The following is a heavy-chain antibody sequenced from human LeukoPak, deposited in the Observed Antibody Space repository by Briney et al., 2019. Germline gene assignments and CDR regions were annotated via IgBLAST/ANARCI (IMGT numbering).Heavy chain of an antibody. Sequence: GASVKVSCKASGYTFTSYDINWVRQAPGQGLEWMGRINPNSGGTNYAQKFQGRVTMTRDTSISTAYMELSRLRSDDTAVYYCARLGQQLVDYWGQGTLVTVSS. D-gene: IGHD6-13*01. CDR1: GYTFTSYD. J-gene: IGHJ4*02. V-gene: IGHV1-2*06. CDR2: INPNSGGT. CDR3: ARLGQQLVDY.